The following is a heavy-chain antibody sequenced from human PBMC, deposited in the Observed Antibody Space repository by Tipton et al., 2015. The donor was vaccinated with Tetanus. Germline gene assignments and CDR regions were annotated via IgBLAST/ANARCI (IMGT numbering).Heavy chain of an antibody. D-gene: IGHD3-3*01. V-gene: IGHV4-39*01. Sequence: PGLVKPSETLSLTCTVSGGSISSSSYYWGWIRQPPGKGLEWIGSIYYSGSTYYNPSLKSRVTISVDTSKNQFSLKLSSVTAADTAVYYCARHHQTYYDFWSGSRDLDNWFDPWGQGTLVTVSS. J-gene: IGHJ5*02. CDR1: GGSISSSSYY. CDR2: IYYSGST. CDR3: ARHHQTYYDFWSGSRDLDNWFDP.